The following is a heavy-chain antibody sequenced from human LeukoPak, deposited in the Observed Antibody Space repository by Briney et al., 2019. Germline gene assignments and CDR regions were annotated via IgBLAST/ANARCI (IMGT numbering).Heavy chain of an antibody. V-gene: IGHV3-30*18. CDR3: AKPIVGATVENFQH. Sequence: GGSLRLSCAASGFTFSSYGMHWVRQAPGKGLEWVAVISYDGSNKYYADSVKGRFTISRDNSKNTLYLQMNSLRAEDTAVYYCAKPIVGATVENFQHWGQGTLVTVSS. CDR2: ISYDGSNK. CDR1: GFTFSSYG. J-gene: IGHJ1*01. D-gene: IGHD1-26*01.